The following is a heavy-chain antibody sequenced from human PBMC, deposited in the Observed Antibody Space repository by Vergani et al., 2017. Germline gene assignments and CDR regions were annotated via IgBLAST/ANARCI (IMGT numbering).Heavy chain of an antibody. CDR3: TKAGQYDSDNFHDS. CDR1: GFTFRIYG. D-gene: IGHD3-22*01. Sequence: VQVAESGGGLVQPGGSLRLSCIASGFTFRIYGMHWVRQAPGKGLEWVAFIRYDGTKRFYGDSVKGRFTISRDNSQTTVFLQMNSLRADDSAVYYCTKAGQYDSDNFHDSWGQGALVTVAS. V-gene: IGHV3-30*02. J-gene: IGHJ1*01. CDR2: IRYDGTKR.